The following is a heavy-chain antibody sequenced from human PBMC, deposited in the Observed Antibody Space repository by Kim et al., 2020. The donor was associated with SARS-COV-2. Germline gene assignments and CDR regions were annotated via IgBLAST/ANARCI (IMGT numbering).Heavy chain of an antibody. V-gene: IGHV4-59*01. J-gene: IGHJ3*02. D-gene: IGHD3-22*01. CDR2: IYYSGST. CDR3: ARSTGYYDSSGYYLPDAFDI. CDR1: GGSISSYY. Sequence: SETLSLTCTVSGGSISSYYWSWIRQPPGKGLEWIGYIYYSGSTNYNPSLKSRVTISVDTSKNQFSLKLSSVTAADTAVYYCARSTGYYDSSGYYLPDAFDICGQGTMVTVSS.